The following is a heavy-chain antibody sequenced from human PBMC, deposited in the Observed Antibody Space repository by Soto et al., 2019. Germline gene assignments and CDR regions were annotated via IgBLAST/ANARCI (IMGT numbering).Heavy chain of an antibody. V-gene: IGHV1-8*01. J-gene: IGHJ6*03. CDR2: MNPNSGNT. CDR3: AASRYTTVRGEVKDYYYYYMDV. D-gene: IGHD3-10*01. CDR1: GYTFTSYD. Sequence: QVQLVQSGAEVKKPGAAVKVSCKASGYTFTSYDINWVRQATGQGLEWMGWMNPNSGNTGYAQKFQGRVTMTRNTSISTAYMELSSLRSEDTAVYYCAASRYTTVRGEVKDYYYYYMDVWGKGTTVTVSS.